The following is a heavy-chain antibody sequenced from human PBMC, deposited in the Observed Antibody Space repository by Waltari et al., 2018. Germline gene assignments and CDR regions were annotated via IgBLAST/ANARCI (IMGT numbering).Heavy chain of an antibody. CDR1: GGSFSGYY. V-gene: IGHV4-34*01. J-gene: IGHJ3*02. CDR3: ASPLEGLYDYVWGSTRGAFDI. CDR2: INHSGST. D-gene: IGHD3-16*01. Sequence: QVQLQQWGAGLLKPSETLSLTCAVYGGSFSGYYWSWIRQPPGKGLGWIGEINHSGSTNYNPSLNSRATISLDTSKNQFSLKLSSVTAADTAVYYCASPLEGLYDYVWGSTRGAFDIWGQGTMVTVSS.